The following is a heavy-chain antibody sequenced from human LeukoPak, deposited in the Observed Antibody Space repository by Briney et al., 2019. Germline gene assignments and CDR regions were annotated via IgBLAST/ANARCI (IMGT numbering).Heavy chain of an antibody. Sequence: SETLSLTCTVSGGSISSSSYYWGWIRQPPGKGLEWIGSIYYSGSTYYNPSLKSRVTISVDTSKNQFSLKLSSVTAADTAVYYCARGGMAAVFDYWGQGTLVTVSS. CDR1: GGSISSSSYY. CDR3: ARGGMAAVFDY. CDR2: IYYSGST. J-gene: IGHJ4*02. D-gene: IGHD5-24*01. V-gene: IGHV4-39*07.